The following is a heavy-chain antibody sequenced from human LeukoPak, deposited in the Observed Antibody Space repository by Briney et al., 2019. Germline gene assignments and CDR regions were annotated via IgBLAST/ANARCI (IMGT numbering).Heavy chain of an antibody. CDR3: ARRGDSRGYYFD. Sequence: GGSLRLSCAASGFTFSSHWMTRVRQAPGKGLEWVANIKQDGSERYYVDSLKGRFTISRDNAKNSLYLEMNSLRVEDTAVYYCARRGDSRGYYFDWGQGTLVTVSS. J-gene: IGHJ1*01. CDR1: GFTFSSHW. D-gene: IGHD3-22*01. CDR2: IKQDGSER. V-gene: IGHV3-7*03.